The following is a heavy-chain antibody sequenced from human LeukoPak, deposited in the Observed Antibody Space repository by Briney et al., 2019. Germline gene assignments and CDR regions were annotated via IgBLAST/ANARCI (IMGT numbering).Heavy chain of an antibody. Sequence: SETLSLTCTVSGGSISSGTYYWGWIRQPPGKGLEWIGSIYYSGSAYYNPSLESRVTISVDTSRNQFSLKLSSVTAADTAVYYCARSQHDYSSSVTWFDPWGQGTLVTVSS. J-gene: IGHJ5*02. D-gene: IGHD6-6*01. CDR3: ARSQHDYSSSVTWFDP. CDR1: GGSISSGTYY. V-gene: IGHV4-39*01. CDR2: IYYSGSA.